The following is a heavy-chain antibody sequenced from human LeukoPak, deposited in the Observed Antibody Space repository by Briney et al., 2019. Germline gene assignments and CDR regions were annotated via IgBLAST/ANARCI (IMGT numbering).Heavy chain of an antibody. D-gene: IGHD3-10*01. Sequence: TGGSLRLSCAASGFTFSSYGMHWVRQAPGKGLEWVAVIWYDGSNKYYADSVKGRFTISRDNSKNTLYLQMNSLRAEDTAVYYCAKGRGAFDIWGQGTMVTVSS. CDR1: GFTFSSYG. J-gene: IGHJ3*02. CDR3: AKGRGAFDI. V-gene: IGHV3-33*06. CDR2: IWYDGSNK.